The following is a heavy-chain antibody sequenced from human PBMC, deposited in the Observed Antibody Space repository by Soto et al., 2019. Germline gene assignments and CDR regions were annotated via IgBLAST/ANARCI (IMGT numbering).Heavy chain of an antibody. Sequence: ASVKVSCKASGYTFTSYAMHWVRQAPGQRLEWMGWINAGNGNTKYSQKFQGRVTITRDTSASTAYMELSSLRSEDTAVYYCARVRIAVTGGDAFDIWGQGTMVTVSS. CDR3: ARVRIAVTGGDAFDI. CDR2: INAGNGNT. D-gene: IGHD6-19*01. J-gene: IGHJ3*02. CDR1: GYTFTSYA. V-gene: IGHV1-3*01.